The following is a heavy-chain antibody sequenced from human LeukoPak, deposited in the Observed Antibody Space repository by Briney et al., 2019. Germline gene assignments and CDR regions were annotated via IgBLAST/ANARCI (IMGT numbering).Heavy chain of an antibody. D-gene: IGHD3-10*01. V-gene: IGHV1-18*01. CDR1: GYTFTSYA. CDR3: ARDALQLLWFGESCFDY. CDR2: ISAYNGNT. J-gene: IGHJ4*02. Sequence: GASVKVSCKASGYTFTSYAMNWVRQAPGQGLEWMGWISAYNGNTNYAQKLQGRVTMTTDTSTSTAYMELRSLRSDDTAVYYCARDALQLLWFGESCFDYWGQGTLVTVSS.